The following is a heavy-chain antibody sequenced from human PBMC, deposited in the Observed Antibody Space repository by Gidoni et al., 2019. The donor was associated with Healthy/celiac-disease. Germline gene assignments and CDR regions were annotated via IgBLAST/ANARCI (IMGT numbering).Heavy chain of an antibody. CDR2: IIPIFGTA. Sequence: QVQLVQSGAEVKKPGSSVKVSCKASGGTFSSYAIRWVRQAPGQGLEWMGGIIPIFGTANYAQKFQGRVTITADKSTSTAYMELSSLRSEDTAVYYCARAQAVAGPYYYYGMDVWGQGTTVTVSS. CDR1: GGTFSSYA. V-gene: IGHV1-69*06. CDR3: ARAQAVAGPYYYYGMDV. J-gene: IGHJ6*02. D-gene: IGHD6-19*01.